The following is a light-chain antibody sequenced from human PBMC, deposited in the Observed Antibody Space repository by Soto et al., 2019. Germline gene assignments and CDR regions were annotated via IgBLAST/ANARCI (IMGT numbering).Light chain of an antibody. J-gene: IGKJ2*01. CDR3: HHYSSWPPYT. Sequence: EIVMTQSPDTLSVSPGDRAALSCRTSQSVSSDLAWYQQKPGQAPRLLIYGASTRATGIPARFSGSGSGTEFTLTISSLQSEDFAVYYCHHYSSWPPYTFGQGTKVDNK. CDR2: GAS. V-gene: IGKV3D-15*01. CDR1: QSVSSD.